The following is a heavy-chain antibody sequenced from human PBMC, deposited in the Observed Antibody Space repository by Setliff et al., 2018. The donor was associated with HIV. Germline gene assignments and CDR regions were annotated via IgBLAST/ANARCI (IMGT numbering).Heavy chain of an antibody. D-gene: IGHD3-10*01. J-gene: IGHJ4*02. Sequence: ASVKVSCKASGYTFTNYAFSWVRQAPGQGLEWLGIINPSGGTTNYAQKFQGRVTITTDESRSIVYMEVSSLRSEDTAVYYCARAPRLTMIRGVFDYWGQGTLVTVSS. CDR2: INPSGGTT. CDR1: GYTFTNYA. CDR3: ARAPRLTMIRGVFDY. V-gene: IGHV1-46*01.